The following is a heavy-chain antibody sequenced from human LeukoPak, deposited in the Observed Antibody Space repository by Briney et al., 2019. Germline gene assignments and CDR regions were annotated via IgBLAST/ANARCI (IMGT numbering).Heavy chain of an antibody. J-gene: IGHJ4*02. CDR1: GGSFSGYY. V-gene: IGHV4-34*01. CDR3: AISGRRWLRREAPFDY. D-gene: IGHD5-24*01. Sequence: PSETLSLTCAVYGGSFSGYYWSWIRQPPGKGLEWIGEINHSGSTNYNPSLKSRVTISVDTSKNQFSLKLSSVTAADTAVYYCAISGRRWLRREAPFDYWGQGTLVTVSS. CDR2: INHSGST.